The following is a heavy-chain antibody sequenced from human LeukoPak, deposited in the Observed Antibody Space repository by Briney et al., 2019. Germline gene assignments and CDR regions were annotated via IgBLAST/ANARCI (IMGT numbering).Heavy chain of an antibody. CDR2: NSRSGSTI. V-gene: IGHV3-48*03. CDR1: GFTFSSYE. Sequence: PGGSLRPSCAASGFTFSSYEMNWVRQAPGEGLEWVSYNSRSGSTIYCADSGKGRFTISRDNAKDNVSLQMNSLRAEDTGVYYCARAPSEIGGYYPQYFRHWGQGTLVTVSS. J-gene: IGHJ1*01. D-gene: IGHD3-22*01. CDR3: ARAPSEIGGYYPQYFRH.